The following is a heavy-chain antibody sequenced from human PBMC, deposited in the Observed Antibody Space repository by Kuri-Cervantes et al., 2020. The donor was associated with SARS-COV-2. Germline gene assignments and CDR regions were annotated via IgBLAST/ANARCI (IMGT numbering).Heavy chain of an antibody. D-gene: IGHD2-15*01. V-gene: IGHV3-30*02. J-gene: IGHJ4*02. CDR3: AKDFYSPRGGWYYFDY. CDR2: IRYDGSNK. CDR1: GFTFSSYG. Sequence: GESLKISCAASGFTFSSYGMHWVRQAPGKGLEWVAFIRYDGSNKYYADSVKGRFTISRDNSKNTLYLHMNSLRAEDTAVYYCAKDFYSPRGGWYYFDYWGQGTLVTVSS.